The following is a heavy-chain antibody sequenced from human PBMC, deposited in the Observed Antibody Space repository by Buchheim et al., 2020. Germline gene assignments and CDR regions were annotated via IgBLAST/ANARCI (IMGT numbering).Heavy chain of an antibody. CDR2: IKPGGGST. Sequence: QVQLVQSGAEVKKPGASVKVSCKASGYTFTTHYIHWVRQAPGQGLEWMAMIKPGGGSTTYGQELQGRLTVTTDTSTSTVYMDLNNLTSEDTAIYYCARSGYSGPMDSWGQGTL. J-gene: IGHJ4*02. CDR3: ARSGYSGPMDS. CDR1: GYTFTTHY. D-gene: IGHD5-12*01. V-gene: IGHV1-46*01.